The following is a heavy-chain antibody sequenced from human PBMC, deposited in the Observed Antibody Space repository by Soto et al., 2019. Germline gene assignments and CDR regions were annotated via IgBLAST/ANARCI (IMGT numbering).Heavy chain of an antibody. D-gene: IGHD3-3*01. J-gene: IGHJ4*02. Sequence: QVQLVQSGGEVKKPGASLKVSCKASGDTFSNYRVSWVRQAPGQGLEWMGWITAYNGKTNYAHNFEGRVAMTIDTSTSTAYMELRSLRSDDTAVYYCARQHNDLWSDSPDFDYWGQGTLVTVSA. CDR3: ARQHNDLWSDSPDFDY. V-gene: IGHV1-18*04. CDR1: GDTFSNYR. CDR2: ITAYNGKT.